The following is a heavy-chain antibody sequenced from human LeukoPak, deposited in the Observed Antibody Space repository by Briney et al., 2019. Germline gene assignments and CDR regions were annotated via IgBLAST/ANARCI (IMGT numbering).Heavy chain of an antibody. CDR3: ARFEYSSSWYGNLFDP. Sequence: SSETLSLTCTVSGGSISSGGYYWSWIRQHPGKGLEWIGYIYYSGSTYYNPSLKSRVTISVDTSKNQFSLKLSSVTAADTAVYYCARFEYSSSWYGNLFDPWGQGTLVTVSS. D-gene: IGHD6-13*01. J-gene: IGHJ5*02. CDR1: GGSISSGGYY. V-gene: IGHV4-31*03. CDR2: IYYSGST.